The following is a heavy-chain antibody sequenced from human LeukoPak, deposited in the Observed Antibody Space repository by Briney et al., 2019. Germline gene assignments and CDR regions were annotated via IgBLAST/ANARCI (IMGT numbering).Heavy chain of an antibody. CDR1: GYTFISYG. J-gene: IGHJ5*02. CDR2: ISAYNGNT. D-gene: IGHD3-3*01. V-gene: IGHV1-18*01. Sequence: ASVKVSCKASGYTFISYGISWVRQAPGQGLEWMGWISAYNGNTNYAQKLQGRVTMTTDTSTSTAYMELRSLRSDDTAVYYCARDRVVWSGYYKVNFRFDPWGQGTLVTVSS. CDR3: ARDRVVWSGYYKVNFRFDP.